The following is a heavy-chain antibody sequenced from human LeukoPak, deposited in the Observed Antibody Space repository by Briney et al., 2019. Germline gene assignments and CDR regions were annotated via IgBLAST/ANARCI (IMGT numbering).Heavy chain of an antibody. Sequence: SETLSLTCTVSGGSISSYYWSWIRQPPGKGLEWIGYIYHSGSTYYNPSLKSRVTISVDRSKNQFSLKLSSVTAADTAVYYCARSQEYYDILTLDYWGQGTLVTVSS. CDR1: GGSISSYY. D-gene: IGHD3-9*01. CDR3: ARSQEYYDILTLDY. V-gene: IGHV4-59*12. J-gene: IGHJ4*02. CDR2: IYHSGST.